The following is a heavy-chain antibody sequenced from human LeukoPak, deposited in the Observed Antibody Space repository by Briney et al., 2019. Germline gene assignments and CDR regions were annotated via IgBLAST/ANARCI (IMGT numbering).Heavy chain of an antibody. D-gene: IGHD1-26*01. CDR1: GFTFSSYS. Sequence: PAGGSLRLSCAASGFTFSSYSMNWVRQPPGKGLEWVSYITTSSGTIYYADSVKGRFTISRDNAKISLYLQMNSLRAEDTAVYYCARGVNSGSYSPDYWGQGTLVTVSS. CDR2: ITTSSGTI. V-gene: IGHV3-48*04. J-gene: IGHJ4*02. CDR3: ARGVNSGSYSPDY.